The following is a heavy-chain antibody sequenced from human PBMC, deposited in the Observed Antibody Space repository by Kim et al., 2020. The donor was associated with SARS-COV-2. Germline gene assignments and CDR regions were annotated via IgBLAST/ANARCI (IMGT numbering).Heavy chain of an antibody. Sequence: KYYADSVKGRFTISRDNSKNTLYLQMNSLRAEDTAVYYCARIAAAASFDYWGQGTLVTVSS. CDR3: ARIAAAASFDY. V-gene: IGHV3-30*01. J-gene: IGHJ4*02. D-gene: IGHD6-13*01. CDR2: K.